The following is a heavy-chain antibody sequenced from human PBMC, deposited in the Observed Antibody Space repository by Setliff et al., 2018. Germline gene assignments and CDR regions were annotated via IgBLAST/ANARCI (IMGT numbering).Heavy chain of an antibody. CDR2: IYYSGST. Sequence: PSETLSLTCTVSGGSISSYYWSWIRQPPGKGLEWIGYIYYSGSTNYNPSLQSRVTISVDTSKNQFSLKLSSVTAADTAVYYCARDEGSSYFYGMDVRGQGTTVTVSS. CDR1: GGSISSYY. CDR3: ARDEGSSYFYGMDV. J-gene: IGHJ6*02. D-gene: IGHD6-13*01. V-gene: IGHV4-59*01.